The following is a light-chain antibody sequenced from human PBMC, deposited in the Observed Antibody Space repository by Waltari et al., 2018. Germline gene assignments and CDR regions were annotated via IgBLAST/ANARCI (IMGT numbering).Light chain of an antibody. CDR2: DVS. CDR3: SSYTRGRTYV. V-gene: IGLV2-14*03. CDR1: DTDVGGHNF. Sequence: QSALTQPASVSGSPGQSIAISCTGSDTDVGGHNFVSWYQQHPGKVPKLIIFDVSNRPSGISYRFSGSKLCNTASLTISGLQADDEADYYCSSYTRGRTYVFGSGTKVTVL. J-gene: IGLJ1*01.